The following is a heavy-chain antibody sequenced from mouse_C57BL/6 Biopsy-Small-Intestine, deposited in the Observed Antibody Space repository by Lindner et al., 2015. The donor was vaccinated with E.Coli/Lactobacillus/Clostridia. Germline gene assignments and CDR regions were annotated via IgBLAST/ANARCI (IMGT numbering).Heavy chain of an antibody. CDR1: GFTFSSYA. V-gene: IGHV5-4*01. D-gene: IGHD1-1*01. CDR3: ARGGLITTVVGYFDY. J-gene: IGHJ2*01. Sequence: VQLQESGGGLVKPGGSLKLSCAASGFTFSSYAMSWVRQTPEKRLEWVATISDGGSYTYYPDNVKGRFTISRDNAKNNLYLQMSHLKSEDTAMYYCARGGLITTVVGYFDYWGQGTTLTVSS. CDR2: ISDGGSYT.